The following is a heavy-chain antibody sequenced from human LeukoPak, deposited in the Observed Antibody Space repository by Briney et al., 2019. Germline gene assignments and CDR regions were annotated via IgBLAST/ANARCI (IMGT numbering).Heavy chain of an antibody. Sequence: GGSLTLSCPPSGLTFSTYWLQWVRQAAGKVLVWVSRLISDGSSTRYADSVKGRFIISRDNAQNTLYLQRNSLRVEYTAVYYCPRRGSGKYANAFDIWGQGTMVTV. CDR1: GLTFSTYW. J-gene: IGHJ3*02. CDR2: LISDGSST. V-gene: IGHV3-74*01. D-gene: IGHD1-26*01. CDR3: PRRGSGKYANAFDI.